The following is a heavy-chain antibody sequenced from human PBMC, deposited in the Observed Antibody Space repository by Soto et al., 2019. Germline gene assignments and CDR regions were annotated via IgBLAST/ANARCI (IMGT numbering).Heavy chain of an antibody. Sequence: TGGSLRLSCAASGFTFSNAWMNWVRQARGKGLEWVGRIKSKTDGGTTDYAAPVKGRFTISRDDSKNTLYLQMSSLKTEDTAVYYCATDGRRYSRTGFFDYWGQGTLVTVSS. V-gene: IGHV3-15*07. D-gene: IGHD1-26*01. CDR3: ATDGRRYSRTGFFDY. CDR1: GFTFSNAW. J-gene: IGHJ4*02. CDR2: IKSKTDGGTT.